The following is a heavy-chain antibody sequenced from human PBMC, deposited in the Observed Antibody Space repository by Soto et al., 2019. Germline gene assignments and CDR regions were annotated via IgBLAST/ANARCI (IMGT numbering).Heavy chain of an antibody. V-gene: IGHV5-51*01. J-gene: IGHJ5*02. Sequence: GESLKISCQASGYTFVNYWIGWVRQMPGKGLELMGIIYPVESDARYSPSFKGQAIISADKSITTVYLQWSSLRASDTAIYYCVRHGRSGGSSYTGWFDPWGQGTLVTVSS. D-gene: IGHD2-15*01. CDR3: VRHGRSGGSSYTGWFDP. CDR2: IYPVESDA. CDR1: GYTFVNYW.